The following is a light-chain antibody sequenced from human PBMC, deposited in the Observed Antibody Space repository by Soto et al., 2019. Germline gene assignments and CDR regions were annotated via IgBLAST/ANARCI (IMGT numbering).Light chain of an antibody. J-gene: IGKJ5*01. CDR1: QSISTY. CDR3: HQSYSTPRIT. Sequence: DIQMTHSPASLSASVVGRVTITCRASQSISTYLIWYQQKPGKAPKLLIYATSSLQSGVPSRFSGSGSGTDFTLTISSLQPEDFATYYCHQSYSTPRITFGQGTRLEIK. V-gene: IGKV1-39*01. CDR2: ATS.